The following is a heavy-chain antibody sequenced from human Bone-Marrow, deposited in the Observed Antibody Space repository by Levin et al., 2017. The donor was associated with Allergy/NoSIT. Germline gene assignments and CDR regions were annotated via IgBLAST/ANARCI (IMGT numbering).Heavy chain of an antibody. Sequence: GSLRLSCAASGFTFSDNYMSWIRQAPGKGLEWVSYISTGSLTIYYAGSVKGRFTISRDNAKNSLYLQMNSLRAEDTAVYYCARGPLDSSGYFHFGDWGQGTQVTVSS. D-gene: IGHD3-22*01. CDR1: GFTFSDNY. CDR2: ISTGSLTI. V-gene: IGHV3-11*01. CDR3: ARGPLDSSGYFHFGD. J-gene: IGHJ4*02.